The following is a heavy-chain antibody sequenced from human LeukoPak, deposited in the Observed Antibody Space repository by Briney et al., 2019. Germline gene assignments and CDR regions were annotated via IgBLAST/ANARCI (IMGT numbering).Heavy chain of an antibody. CDR2: IKSKTDGGTT. V-gene: IGHV3-15*01. D-gene: IGHD4-17*01. CDR3: SKKGQNEDYGKPD. Sequence: PGGSLRLSCAASGFTFSNAWMSWVRQAPGEGLEWVGRIKSKTDGGTTDYGAPVKGRFTISRDDSKNALYLQMNSLRAEDTAVYYCSKKGQNEDYGKPDWGQGTLVTVSS. CDR1: GFTFSNAW. J-gene: IGHJ4*02.